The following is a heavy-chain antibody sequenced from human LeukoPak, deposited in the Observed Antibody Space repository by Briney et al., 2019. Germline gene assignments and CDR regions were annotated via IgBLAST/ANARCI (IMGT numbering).Heavy chain of an antibody. V-gene: IGHV3-7*05. D-gene: IGHD6-25*01. CDR2: INPDGSGK. CDR3: ARYLAAGYFDL. CDR1: GFTFSIYW. Sequence: QPEGSLRLSCAASGFTFSIYWMTWVRQAPGKGLEWVANINPDGSGKAYVDSVKGRFTISRDNAKKSLFLEMNSLRVEDTAVYYCARYLAAGYFDLWGRGTLVTVSP. J-gene: IGHJ2*01.